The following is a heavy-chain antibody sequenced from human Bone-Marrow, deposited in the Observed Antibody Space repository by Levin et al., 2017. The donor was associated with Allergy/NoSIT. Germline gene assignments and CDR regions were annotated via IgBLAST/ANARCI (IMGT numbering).Heavy chain of an antibody. CDR2: SKNKAQSYTT. D-gene: IGHD3-3*01. V-gene: IGHV3-72*01. Sequence: HAGGSLRLSCAASGSTFSDHYMDWVRQAPGKGLEWVGRSKNKAQSYTTEYAASVKGRFTISRDDSKNTLYLQMNSLKTEDAAVYYCCLLLSGYPYWGQGTLVTVSS. CDR3: CLLLSGYPY. CDR1: GSTFSDHY. J-gene: IGHJ4*02.